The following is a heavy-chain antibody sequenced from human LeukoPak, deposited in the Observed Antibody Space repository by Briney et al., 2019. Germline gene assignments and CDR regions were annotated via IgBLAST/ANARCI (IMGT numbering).Heavy chain of an antibody. Sequence: SVKVSCKASGGTFSSYAISWVRQAPGQGLEWMGGIIPIFGTANYAQKFQGRVTITADESTSTAYMELSSLRSEDTAVYYCARGVVPASLDAFDIWGQGTMVTVSS. D-gene: IGHD2-2*01. V-gene: IGHV1-69*13. CDR1: GGTFSSYA. J-gene: IGHJ3*02. CDR2: IIPIFGTA. CDR3: ARGVVPASLDAFDI.